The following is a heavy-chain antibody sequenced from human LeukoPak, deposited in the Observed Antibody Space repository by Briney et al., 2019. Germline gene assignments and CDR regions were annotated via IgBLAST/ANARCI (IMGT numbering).Heavy chain of an antibody. D-gene: IGHD6-19*01. V-gene: IGHV1-46*01. CDR2: IHPTAGTT. CDR1: GYSFTTFY. Sequence: GASVKVSCKASGYSFTTFYINWVRQAPGQGLEWMGVIHPTAGTTKFAREFQDRVTMTTDASTTTVYMELSSLRSEDTAMYYCVRDTGLAGTTTWGFDHWGQGTLVTVSS. CDR3: VRDTGLAGTTTWGFDH. J-gene: IGHJ4*02.